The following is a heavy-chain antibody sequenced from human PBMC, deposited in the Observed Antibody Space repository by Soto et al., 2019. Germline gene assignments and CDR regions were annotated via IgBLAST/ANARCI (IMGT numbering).Heavy chain of an antibody. V-gene: IGHV3-23*01. CDR1: GFIFRNFV. Sequence: PGGSLRLSCAASGFIFRNFVMNWVRQAPGKGLEWVSVIGASGGSASYADSVQGRFTISRDNSNNTLYLQMNNLRVEDTAIYYCVRQGGGCFDLWGRGTMVTVSS. J-gene: IGHJ3*01. CDR2: IGASGGSA. CDR3: VRQGGGCFDL. D-gene: IGHD6-19*01.